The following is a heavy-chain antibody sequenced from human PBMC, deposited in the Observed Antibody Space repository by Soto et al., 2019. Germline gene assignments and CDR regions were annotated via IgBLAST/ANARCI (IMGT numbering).Heavy chain of an antibody. V-gene: IGHV3-23*01. J-gene: IGHJ4*02. D-gene: IGHD3-3*01. CDR1: GFTFSSYA. Sequence: GGSLRFSCAASGFTFSSYAMSWVRQAPGKGLEWVSAISGSGGSTYYADSVKGRFTISRDNSKNTLYLQMNSLRAEDTAVYYCAKAFWSGYYRPIDYWGQGTLVTVSS. CDR3: AKAFWSGYYRPIDY. CDR2: ISGSGGST.